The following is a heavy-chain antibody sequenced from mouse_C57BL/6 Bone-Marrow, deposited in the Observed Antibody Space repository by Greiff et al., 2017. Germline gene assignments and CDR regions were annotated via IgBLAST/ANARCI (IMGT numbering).Heavy chain of an antibody. D-gene: IGHD2-3*01. V-gene: IGHV1-81*01. Sequence: VKLMESGAELARPGASVKLSCKASGYTFTSYGISWVKQSTGQGLEWIGEIYPRSGNTYYNEKFKGKATLTADKSSSTAYMELRSLTSEDSAVYFCASEGWLLYYFDYWGQGTTLTVSS. CDR1: GYTFTSYG. CDR3: ASEGWLLYYFDY. J-gene: IGHJ2*01. CDR2: IYPRSGNT.